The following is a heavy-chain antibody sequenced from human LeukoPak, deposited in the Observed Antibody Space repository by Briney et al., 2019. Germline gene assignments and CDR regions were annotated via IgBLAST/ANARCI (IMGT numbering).Heavy chain of an antibody. CDR3: ARRRDSGSLQHFDY. Sequence: NPGGSLRLSCAASGFTFSDYYMSWIRQAPGKGLEWVSYISSSGSIIYYADSVKGRFTISRDNAKNSLYLQMNSLRAEDTAVYYCARRRDSGSLQHFDYWGQGTLVTVSS. CDR1: GFTFSDYY. J-gene: IGHJ4*02. V-gene: IGHV3-11*01. D-gene: IGHD1-26*01. CDR2: ISSSGSII.